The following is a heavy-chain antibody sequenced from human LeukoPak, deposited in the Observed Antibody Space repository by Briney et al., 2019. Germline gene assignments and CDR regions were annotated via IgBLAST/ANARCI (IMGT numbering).Heavy chain of an antibody. CDR2: IIPIFGTA. D-gene: IGHD1-26*01. J-gene: IGHJ4*02. CDR3: ARDHGGSYPYYFDY. Sequence: GASVKVSCKASGGTFSSYAISWVRQAPGQGLEWMGGIIPIFGTASYAQKFQGRVTITADESTSTAYMELSSLRSEDTAVYYCARDHGGSYPYYFDYWGQGALVTVSS. CDR1: GGTFSSYA. V-gene: IGHV1-69*13.